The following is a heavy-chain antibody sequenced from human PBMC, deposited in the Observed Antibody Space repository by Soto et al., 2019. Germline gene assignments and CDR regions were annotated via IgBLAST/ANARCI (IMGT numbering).Heavy chain of an antibody. CDR3: ARDHQGYCSSTSCPPLYYYYGMDV. Sequence: ASVKVSCKASGGTFTSYGISWVRQAPGQGLEWMGWISAYNGNTNYAQKLQGRVTMTTDTSTSTAYMELRNLRSDDTAVYYCARDHQGYCSSTSCPPLYYYYGMDVWGQGTTVTVSS. V-gene: IGHV1-18*01. D-gene: IGHD2-2*01. CDR1: GGTFTSYG. J-gene: IGHJ6*02. CDR2: ISAYNGNT.